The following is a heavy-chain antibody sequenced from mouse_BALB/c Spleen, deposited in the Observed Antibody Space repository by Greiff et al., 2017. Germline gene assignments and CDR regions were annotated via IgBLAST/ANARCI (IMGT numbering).Heavy chain of an antibody. Sequence: EVQGVESGGGLVKPGGSLKLSCAASGFTFSSYAMSWVRQTPEKRLEWVATISSGGSYTYYPDSVKGRFTISRDNAKNTLYLQMSSLRSEDTAMYYCARHRPFDYWGQGTTLTVSS. CDR2: ISSGGSYT. V-gene: IGHV5-9-3*01. CDR1: GFTFSSYA. CDR3: ARHRPFDY. J-gene: IGHJ2*01.